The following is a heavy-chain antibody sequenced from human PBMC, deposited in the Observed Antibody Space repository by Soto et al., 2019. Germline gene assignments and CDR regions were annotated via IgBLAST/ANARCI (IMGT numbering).Heavy chain of an antibody. Sequence: EVQLVQSGAEVKKPGESLKISCMTSGYSFPNYWLGWVRQMPGKGLEWMGIIWPGDSDTRYSPSFQGQVTISADKSISTAYLQWSSLKASDTAMYYCARAGSSGHWFPFDYWGQGTLVTVSS. CDR2: IWPGDSDT. CDR1: GYSFPNYW. V-gene: IGHV5-51*01. CDR3: ARAGSSGHWFPFDY. D-gene: IGHD3-22*01. J-gene: IGHJ4*02.